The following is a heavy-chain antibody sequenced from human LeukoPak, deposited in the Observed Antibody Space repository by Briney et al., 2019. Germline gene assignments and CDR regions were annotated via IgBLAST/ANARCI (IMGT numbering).Heavy chain of an antibody. D-gene: IGHD3-10*01. CDR1: GYSISSGYY. V-gene: IGHV4-38-2*02. J-gene: IGHJ6*04. CDR2: IYHSGST. CDR3: ARERMVRGVGYGMDV. Sequence: SETLSLTCAVSGYSISSGYYWGWIRQPPGKGLEWIGSIYHSGSTYYNPSLKSRVTISVDTSKNQFSLKLSSVTAADTAVYYCARERMVRGVGYGMDVWGKGTTVTVSS.